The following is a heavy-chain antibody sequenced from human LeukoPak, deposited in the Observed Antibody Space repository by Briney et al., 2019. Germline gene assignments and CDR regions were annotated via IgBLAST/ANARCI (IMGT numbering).Heavy chain of an antibody. J-gene: IGHJ4*02. Sequence: PSETLSLTCTVSGGSISSYYWNWIRQPPGKGLEWIGEINHSGSTNYNPSLKSRVTISVDTSKNQFSLKLSSVTAADTAVYYCARGTGYSSRYLDYWGQGTLVTVSS. CDR1: GGSISSYY. CDR2: INHSGST. V-gene: IGHV4-34*01. D-gene: IGHD6-13*01. CDR3: ARGTGYSSRYLDY.